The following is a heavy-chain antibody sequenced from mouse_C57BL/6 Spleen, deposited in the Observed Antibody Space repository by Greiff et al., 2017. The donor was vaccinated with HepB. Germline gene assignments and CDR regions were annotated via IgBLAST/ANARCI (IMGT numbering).Heavy chain of an antibody. Sequence: VQLQQSGPELVKPGASVKISCKASGYTFTDYYMNWVKQSHGKSLEWIGDINPNNGGTSYNQKFKGKATLTVDKSSSTAYMELRSLTSEDSAVYYCARRGWLLHNWYFDVWGTGTTVTVSS. D-gene: IGHD2-3*01. CDR1: GYTFTDYY. J-gene: IGHJ1*03. CDR3: ARRGWLLHNWYFDV. CDR2: INPNNGGT. V-gene: IGHV1-26*01.